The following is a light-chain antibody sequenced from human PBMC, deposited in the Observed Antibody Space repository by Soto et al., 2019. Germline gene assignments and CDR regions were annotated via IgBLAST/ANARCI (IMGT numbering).Light chain of an antibody. CDR2: KVS. J-gene: IGKJ2*01. CDR1: QSLVYSDGVTY. V-gene: IGKV2-30*01. Sequence: DVVMTQSPLSLPVTLGQPASISCRSSQSLVYSDGVTYLNWFHQRPGQSPRRLFYKVSDRASGVPDRFSGSGSGTDFTLKISRVEAEDVGIYYCMQGTHWPYTFGQGTNLEIK. CDR3: MQGTHWPYT.